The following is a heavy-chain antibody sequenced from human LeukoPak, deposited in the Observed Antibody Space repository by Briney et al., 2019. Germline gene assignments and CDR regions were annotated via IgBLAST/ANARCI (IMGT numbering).Heavy chain of an antibody. V-gene: IGHV3-15*01. D-gene: IGHD5-18*01. CDR2: IKSKTDGGTT. J-gene: IGHJ4*02. CDR3: TTVERGYSYGFDY. CDR1: GFIFRNAW. Sequence: PGGSLRLSCAASGFIFRNAWMSWVRQAPGKGLVWVGRIKSKTDGGTTNYAAPVKGRFTISRDDSKNTLYLQMISLKTEDTAVYYCTTVERGYSYGFDYWGQGTLVTVSS.